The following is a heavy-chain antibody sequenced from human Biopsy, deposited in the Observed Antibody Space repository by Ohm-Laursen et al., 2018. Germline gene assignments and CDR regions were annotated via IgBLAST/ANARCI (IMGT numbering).Heavy chain of an antibody. CDR1: GGSICGHF. CDR3: ARDEGLLRAFDI. D-gene: IGHD1-26*01. CDR2: IYSNGNT. Sequence: SDTLSLTCTVSGGSICGHFWSWVRQPAGKGLEWIVRIYSNGNTNYNPSLKSRVSMSVDTSKNHFSLNLTSGAAADTAEYYCARDEGLLRAFDIWGQGTLGTVSS. J-gene: IGHJ3*02. V-gene: IGHV4-4*07.